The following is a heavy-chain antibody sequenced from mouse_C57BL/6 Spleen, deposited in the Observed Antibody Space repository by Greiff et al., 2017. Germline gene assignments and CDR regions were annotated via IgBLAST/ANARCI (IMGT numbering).Heavy chain of an antibody. J-gene: IGHJ2*01. Sequence: EVKVEESGGGLVKPGGSLKLSCAASGFTFSSYAMSWVRQTPEKRLEWVATISDGGSYTYYPDNVKGRFTISRDNAKNNLYLQMSHLKSEDTAMYYCAREGTGTFDYWGQGTTLTVSS. CDR1: GFTFSSYA. CDR3: AREGTGTFDY. CDR2: ISDGGSYT. D-gene: IGHD4-1*01. V-gene: IGHV5-4*01.